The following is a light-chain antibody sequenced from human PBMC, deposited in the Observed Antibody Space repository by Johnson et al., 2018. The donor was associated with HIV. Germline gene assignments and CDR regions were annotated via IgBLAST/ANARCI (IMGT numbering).Light chain of an antibody. J-gene: IGLJ1*01. CDR1: SSNIENYF. CDR2: EAY. V-gene: IGLV1-51*02. CDR3: GVWDASLSAGV. Sequence: QSVLTQPPSVSAAPGQRVNISCSGHSSNIENYFVSWYQQLPGAAPRLLIYEAYKRPSGIPDRFSGSKSGASATLGLTGLQTGDEADYYCGVWDASLSAGVFGTGTKVTVL.